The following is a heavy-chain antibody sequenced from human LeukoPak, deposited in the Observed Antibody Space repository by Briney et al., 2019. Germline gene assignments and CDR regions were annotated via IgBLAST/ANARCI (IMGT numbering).Heavy chain of an antibody. CDR1: GYTLTSYG. D-gene: IGHD2-15*01. CDR2: ISAYNGNT. J-gene: IGHJ4*02. CDR3: AREGYCSGGSCYLTYFDY. Sequence: ASVKVSCKASGYTLTSYGISWVRQAPGQGLEWMGWISAYNGNTNYAQNLQGGVTMTTDTPTSTAYMELRSLRSDDTAVYYCAREGYCSGGSCYLTYFDYWGQGTLVTVSS. V-gene: IGHV1-18*01.